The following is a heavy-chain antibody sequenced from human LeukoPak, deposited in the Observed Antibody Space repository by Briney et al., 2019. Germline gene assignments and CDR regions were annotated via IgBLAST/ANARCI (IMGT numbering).Heavy chain of an antibody. V-gene: IGHV3-33*01. CDR2: IWYDGSIK. CDR3: ARYCSGGTCKLGYYYYGMDV. CDR1: GLTFSNYG. J-gene: IGHJ6*02. D-gene: IGHD2-15*01. Sequence: GRSLRLSCAASGLTFSNYGMHWVRQAPGKGLEWVAVIWYDGSIKYYADSVKGRFSISRDNSKNTLYLQMNSLRAEDTAVYYCARYCSGGTCKLGYYYYGMDVWGQGTTVTVSS.